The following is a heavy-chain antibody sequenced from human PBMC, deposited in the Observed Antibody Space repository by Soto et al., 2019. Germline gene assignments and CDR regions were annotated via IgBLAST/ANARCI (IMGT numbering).Heavy chain of an antibody. CDR1: GFTFSTYA. Sequence: EVQLLESGGGLVQPGGSLRLSCTTSGFTFSTYAMSWVRQAPGKGLEWVSIISGRGGSTYYADSVKGRFTISRDNSKNTLYLQMHSLRAEDTAVYYCATVPWPTLLDSWGQGTLVTVSS. CDR3: ATVPWPTLLDS. J-gene: IGHJ4*02. V-gene: IGHV3-23*01. CDR2: ISGRGGST.